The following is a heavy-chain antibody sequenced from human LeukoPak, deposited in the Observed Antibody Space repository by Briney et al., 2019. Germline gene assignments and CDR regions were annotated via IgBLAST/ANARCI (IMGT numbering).Heavy chain of an antibody. V-gene: IGHV1-3*01. CDR3: ARERYDFWSGYPQYYYYYGMDV. D-gene: IGHD3-3*01. CDR2: INAGNGNT. J-gene: IGHJ6*02. Sequence: GASVKVSCKASGYTFTSYAMHWVRQAPGQRLEWMGWINAGNGNTKYSQKFQGRVTITRDTSASTAYMELSSLRSEDTAVYYCARERYDFWSGYPQYYYYYGMDVWGQGTTVTVSS. CDR1: GYTFTSYA.